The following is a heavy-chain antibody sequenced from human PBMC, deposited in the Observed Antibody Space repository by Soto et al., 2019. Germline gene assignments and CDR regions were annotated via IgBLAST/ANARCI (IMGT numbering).Heavy chain of an antibody. Sequence: LRLSCAASGFTFSSYSMNWVRQAPGKGLEWVSYISSSSSTIYYADSVKGRFTISRDNAKNSLYLQMNSLRDEDTAVYYCARSQEAIQLWPTSPEYYGMDVWGQGTTVTVSS. V-gene: IGHV3-48*02. D-gene: IGHD5-18*01. CDR3: ARSQEAIQLWPTSPEYYGMDV. CDR2: ISSSSSTI. CDR1: GFTFSSYS. J-gene: IGHJ6*02.